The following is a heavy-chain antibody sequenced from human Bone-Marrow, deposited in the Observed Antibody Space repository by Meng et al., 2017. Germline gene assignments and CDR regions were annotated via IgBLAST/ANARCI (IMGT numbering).Heavy chain of an antibody. D-gene: IGHD5-24*01. J-gene: IGHJ4*02. Sequence: GPLRLSCTVSGGSISSSSYYWGWIRQPPGKGLEWIGSIYYSGSTYYNPSLKSRVTISVDTSKNQFSLKLSSVTAADTAVYYCARDPGDGYNFFDYWGQGTLVTVSS. CDR1: GGSISSSSYY. CDR3: ARDPGDGYNFFDY. CDR2: IYYSGST. V-gene: IGHV4-39*07.